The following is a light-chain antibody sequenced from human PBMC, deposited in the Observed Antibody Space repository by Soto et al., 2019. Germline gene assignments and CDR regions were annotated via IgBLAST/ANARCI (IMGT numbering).Light chain of an antibody. Sequence: QSVLTQPASVSGSPGRSVTISCTGTSSDVGAYNYVSWYQQHPGKVPKLIIYNVSNRPSGVSNRFSGSKSGNTASLTISGLQADDEADYYCSSFARSGTLVFGGGTKLTVL. CDR2: NVS. CDR3: SSFARSGTLV. V-gene: IGLV2-14*03. J-gene: IGLJ3*02. CDR1: SSDVGAYNY.